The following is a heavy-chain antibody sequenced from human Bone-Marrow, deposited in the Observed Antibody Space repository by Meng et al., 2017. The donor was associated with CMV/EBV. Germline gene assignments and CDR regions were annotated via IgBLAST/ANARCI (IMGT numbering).Heavy chain of an antibody. CDR2: IKQDGSEK. V-gene: IGHV3-7*01. D-gene: IGHD6-13*01. CDR1: GFSFSDFS. Sequence: GESLKISCGASGFSFSDFSIYWARQASGKGLEWVANIKQDGSEKYYVDSVKGRFTISRDNAKNSLYLQMNSLRAEDTAVYYCAREAKGIAASWGQGTLVTVSS. CDR3: AREAKGIAAS. J-gene: IGHJ5*02.